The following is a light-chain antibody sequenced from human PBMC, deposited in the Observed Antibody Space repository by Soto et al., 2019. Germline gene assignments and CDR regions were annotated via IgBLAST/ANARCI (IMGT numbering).Light chain of an antibody. V-gene: IGKV1-39*01. J-gene: IGKJ5*01. CDR2: GAS. Sequence: DIQMTQSPSLSASVGDRVTISCRASQSITSYLNWYRQKPGKAPELLIYGASTLQSGVPSRFSGSESGTDFTLTITSLQHEDCATYYCQQTYATPITFGQGTRLEIK. CDR3: QQTYATPIT. CDR1: QSITSY.